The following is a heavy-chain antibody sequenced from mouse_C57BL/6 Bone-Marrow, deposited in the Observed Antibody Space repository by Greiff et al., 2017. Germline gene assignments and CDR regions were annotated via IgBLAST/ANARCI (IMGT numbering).Heavy chain of an antibody. CDR3: ARNYGSRDWYFDV. J-gene: IGHJ1*03. CDR2: INPYNGDT. Sequence: VQLQQSGPELVKPGDSVKISCKASGYSFTGYFMNWVMQSHGKSLEWIGRINPYNGDTFYNQKFKGKATLTVDKSSSTAHMELRSLTSEDAAVYYCARNYGSRDWYFDVWGTGTTLTVSS. V-gene: IGHV1-20*01. D-gene: IGHD1-1*01. CDR1: GYSFTGYF.